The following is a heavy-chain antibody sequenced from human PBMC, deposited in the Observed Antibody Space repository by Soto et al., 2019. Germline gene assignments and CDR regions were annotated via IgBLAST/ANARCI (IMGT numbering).Heavy chain of an antibody. Sequence: QVLLVQSGAEEKKPGASVKVSCKAYGYTFTRNAMHWVRQVPGQRLEWMGWMNAANGDTKYSQKFQGRVTMTRDTSASTAFMELSSLRSEDTAVYYCARDGWLVHYCGMDVWGQGTTVTVSS. J-gene: IGHJ6*02. D-gene: IGHD6-19*01. CDR3: ARDGWLVHYCGMDV. CDR1: GYTFTRNA. V-gene: IGHV1-3*05. CDR2: MNAANGDT.